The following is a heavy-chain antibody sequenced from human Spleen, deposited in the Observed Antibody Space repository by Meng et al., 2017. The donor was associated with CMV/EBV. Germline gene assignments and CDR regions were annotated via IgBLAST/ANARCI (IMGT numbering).Heavy chain of an antibody. V-gene: IGHV4-39*07. J-gene: IGHJ5*02. CDR1: GGSRGRGTYH. CDR2: IYYNGNT. D-gene: IGHD4-11*01. CDR3: ALTTDNWFDP. Sequence: TCTDSGGSRGRGTYHWAWIRQPPGKGLEWIGSIYYNGNTFYNPSLKSRVTISGDTSKNQFSLKVNSLTAADTAVYYCALTTDNWFDPWGHGILVTVSS.